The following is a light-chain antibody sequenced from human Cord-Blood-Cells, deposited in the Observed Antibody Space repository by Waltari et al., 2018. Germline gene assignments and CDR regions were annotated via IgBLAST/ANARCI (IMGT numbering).Light chain of an antibody. CDR2: RNN. J-gene: IGLJ3*02. CDR1: SSNIGSNE. Sequence: SVLTQPPSASGTPGQRVTISCSGSSSNIGSNEVYWYQQLPGTAPKLLIYRNNQRPSGVPDRFSGSKAGTSASLAISGLRSEAEADYYCAAWDDSLSGWVFGGGTNLTVL. V-gene: IGLV1-47*01. CDR3: AAWDDSLSGWV.